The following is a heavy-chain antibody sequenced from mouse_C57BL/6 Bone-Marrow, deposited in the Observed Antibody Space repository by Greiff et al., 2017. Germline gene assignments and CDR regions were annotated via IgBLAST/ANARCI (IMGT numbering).Heavy chain of an antibody. CDR2: IYPRSGNT. Sequence: QVQLKESGAELARPGASVKLSCKASGYTFTSYGISWVKQRTGQGLEWIGEIYPRSGNTYYNEKFKGKATLTADKSSSTAYMELRSLTSEDSAVYFCARQYGSSWWFYYWGQGTTLTVSS. CDR1: GYTFTSYG. D-gene: IGHD1-1*01. V-gene: IGHV1-81*01. CDR3: ARQYGSSWWFYY. J-gene: IGHJ2*01.